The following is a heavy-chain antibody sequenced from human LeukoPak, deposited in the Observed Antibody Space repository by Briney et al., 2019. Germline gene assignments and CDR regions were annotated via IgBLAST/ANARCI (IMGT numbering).Heavy chain of an antibody. V-gene: IGHV4-34*01. CDR1: GGSFSGYY. Sequence: SETLSLTCAVYGGSFSGYYWSWVRQPPGKGLEWIGEINHSGSTNYNPSLKSRVTISVDTSKNQFSLKLSSVTAADTAVYYCASTERRVCLGSWGQGTLVTVSS. CDR3: ASTERRVCLGS. CDR2: INHSGST. J-gene: IGHJ5*02. D-gene: IGHD3-16*01.